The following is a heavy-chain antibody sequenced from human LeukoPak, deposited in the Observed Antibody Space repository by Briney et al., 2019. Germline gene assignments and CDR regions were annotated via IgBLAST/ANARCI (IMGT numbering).Heavy chain of an antibody. CDR1: GGTFSSYA. CDR2: IIPIFGTA. J-gene: IGHJ6*02. Sequence: SVKVSCKASGGTFSSYAISWVRQAPGQGLEWMGGIIPIFGTANYAQKFQGRVTITADESTSTAYMELSSLRSEDTAVYYCARDLWDIVVVPAAIPSDYYYYYGMDVWGQGTTVTVSS. CDR3: ARDLWDIVVVPAAIPSDYYYYYGMDV. V-gene: IGHV1-69*01. D-gene: IGHD2-2*01.